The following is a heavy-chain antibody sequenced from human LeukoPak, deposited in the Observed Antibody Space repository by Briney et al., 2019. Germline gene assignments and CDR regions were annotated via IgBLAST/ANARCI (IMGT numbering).Heavy chain of an antibody. CDR1: GGSITSYY. V-gene: IGHV4-4*07. J-gene: IGHJ4*02. CDR3: AREFSGTSIAARVFAS. CDR2: IHTSGST. D-gene: IGHD6-6*01. Sequence: SETLSLTCTVSGGSITSYYWSYIRQPAGKGLEWIGRIHTSGSTNYNPSLKSRVTMSVDTSKNQFSLKLSSVTAADTAIYYCAREFSGTSIAARVFASWGQGTLVTVSS.